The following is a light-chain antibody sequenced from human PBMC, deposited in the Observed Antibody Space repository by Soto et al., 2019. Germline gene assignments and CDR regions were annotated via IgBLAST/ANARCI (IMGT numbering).Light chain of an antibody. J-gene: IGKJ2*01. V-gene: IGKV3-15*01. CDR2: AAS. Sequence: EVVMTQSPATLSVSPGERVTLSCRASQGISGNLAWYQQKPGQTPRLLIYAASTRATGIPARFSGTGSGTEFALTISSLQSEVFALYYCQHYNFWPYTFGLGNNL. CDR3: QHYNFWPYT. CDR1: QGISGN.